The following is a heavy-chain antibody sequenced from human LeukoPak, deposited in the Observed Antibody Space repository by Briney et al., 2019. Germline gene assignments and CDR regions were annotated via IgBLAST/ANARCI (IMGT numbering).Heavy chain of an antibody. CDR1: GFTFSSYN. V-gene: IGHV3-48*04. CDR3: ARIHIKDDAVDI. Sequence: PGGSLRLSCAASGFTFSSYNMNWVRQAPGKGLEWVSYISTSGSGIYYADSVKGRFTIARDNAGNSLYLQMNSLRAEDTAVYYCARIHIKDDAVDIWGQATRVTVSS. J-gene: IGHJ3*02. CDR2: ISTSGSGI. D-gene: IGHD1-14*01.